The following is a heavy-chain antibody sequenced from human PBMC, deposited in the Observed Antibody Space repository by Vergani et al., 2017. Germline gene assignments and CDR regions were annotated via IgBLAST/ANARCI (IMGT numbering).Heavy chain of an antibody. CDR3: ARGSPRY. J-gene: IGHJ4*02. Sequence: EVQLVESGGGLVQPGRSLRLSCAASGFPFDDYAMHWVRQAPGKGLEWVSGISWNSGSIGYADSVKGRFTISRDNAKNSLYLQMNSXRAEDTALYYCARGSPRYWGQGTLVTVSS. CDR2: ISWNSGSI. CDR1: GFPFDDYA. V-gene: IGHV3-9*01.